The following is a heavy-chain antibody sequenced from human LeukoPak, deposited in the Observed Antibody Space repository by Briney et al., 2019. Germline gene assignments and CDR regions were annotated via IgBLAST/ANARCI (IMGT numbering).Heavy chain of an antibody. V-gene: IGHV4-38-2*02. CDR2: IYHSGST. CDR3: ARYDVWGSYRAFDY. J-gene: IGHJ4*02. CDR1: GYSISSGYY. Sequence: SETLSLTCTVSGYSISSGYYWGWIRQPPGKGLEWIGSIYHSGSTYYNPSLKSRVTISVDTSKNQFSLKLSSMTAADTAVYYCARYDVWGSYRAFDYWGQGTLVTVSS. D-gene: IGHD3-16*02.